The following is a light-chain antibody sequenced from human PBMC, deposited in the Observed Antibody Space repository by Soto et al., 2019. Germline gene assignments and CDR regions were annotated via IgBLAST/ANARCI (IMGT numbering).Light chain of an antibody. V-gene: IGKV3-20*01. CDR2: GAS. CDR1: QSVSSY. Sequence: EIVITQSPATLSVSPGERATLSCRASQSVSSYLAWYQQKPGQAPRLLIYGASSRATGIPDRFSGSGSGTDFTLTISRLEPEDFAVYYCQQYGSSPITFGQGTRLEIK. CDR3: QQYGSSPIT. J-gene: IGKJ5*01.